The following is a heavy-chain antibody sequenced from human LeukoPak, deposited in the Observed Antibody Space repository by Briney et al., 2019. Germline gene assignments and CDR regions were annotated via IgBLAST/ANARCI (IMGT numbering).Heavy chain of an antibody. V-gene: IGHV3-48*03. Sequence: GGSLRLSCAASGFTFSSYEMNWVRQAPGKGRAWVSYISSSGSTIYYADSVKGRFTISRDNAKNSLYLQMNSLRAEDTAVYYCARGGWYVLRYFDWLSPGDMDVWGKGTTVTISS. D-gene: IGHD3-9*01. CDR1: GFTFSSYE. CDR3: ARGGWYVLRYFDWLSPGDMDV. CDR2: ISSSGSTI. J-gene: IGHJ6*03.